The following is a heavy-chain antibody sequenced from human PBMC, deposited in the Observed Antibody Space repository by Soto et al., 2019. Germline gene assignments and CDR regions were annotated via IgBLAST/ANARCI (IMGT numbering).Heavy chain of an antibody. J-gene: IGHJ4*02. D-gene: IGHD5-18*01. CDR1: GFTFSSYG. CDR2: IWYDGSNK. CDR3: AREGLDTAMTVDYFDY. Sequence: GGSLRLSCAASGFTFSSYGMHWVRQAPGKGLEWVAVIWYDGSNKYYADSVKGRFTISRDNSKNTLYLQMNSLRAEDTAVYYCAREGLDTAMTVDYFDYWGQGTLVTVSS. V-gene: IGHV3-33*01.